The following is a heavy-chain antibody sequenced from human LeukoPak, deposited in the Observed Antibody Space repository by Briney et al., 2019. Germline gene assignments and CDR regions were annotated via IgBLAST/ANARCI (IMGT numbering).Heavy chain of an antibody. CDR3: ARRYRPGYSSSWYRLGFFDY. D-gene: IGHD6-13*01. V-gene: IGHV1-8*01. Sequence: GASVKASCKASGYTFTSYDINWVRQATGQGLEWMGWMNPNSGNTGYAQKFQGRVTMTRNTSISTAYMELSSLRSEDTAVYYCARRYRPGYSSSWYRLGFFDYWGQGTLVTVPS. CDR1: GYTFTSYD. CDR2: MNPNSGNT. J-gene: IGHJ4*02.